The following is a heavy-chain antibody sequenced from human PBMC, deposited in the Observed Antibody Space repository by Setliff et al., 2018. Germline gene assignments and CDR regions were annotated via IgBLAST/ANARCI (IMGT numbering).Heavy chain of an antibody. J-gene: IGHJ6*02. CDR3: ARGKVLYDYVCGSYRYEDYYYGMHV. D-gene: IGHD3-16*02. CDR1: GGSFSGYY. Sequence: SETLSLTCAVYGGSFSGYYWSWIRQPPGKGLEWIGEINHSGSTNYNPSLKSRATISVDTSKNQFSLKLSSVTSADTAVYYCARGKVLYDYVCGSYRYEDYYYGMHVLGQGTTVTVSS. CDR2: INHSGST. V-gene: IGHV4-34*01.